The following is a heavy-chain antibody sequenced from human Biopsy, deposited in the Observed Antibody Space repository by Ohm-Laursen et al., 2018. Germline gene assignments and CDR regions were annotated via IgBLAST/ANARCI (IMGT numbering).Heavy chain of an antibody. J-gene: IGHJ5*01. CDR1: GVTLSGYS. V-gene: IGHV3-21*06. CDR2: ISASSSYI. Sequence: ETLSLTCAASGVTLSGYSMNWVRQAPGKGLEWVSSISASSSYIHYADSVKGRFTVSRDNTKNSLYLQMNSLRAADTAIYYCATELLPPGVGGPWLDSWGQGTPVTVSS. CDR3: ATELLPPGVGGPWLDS. D-gene: IGHD3-10*01.